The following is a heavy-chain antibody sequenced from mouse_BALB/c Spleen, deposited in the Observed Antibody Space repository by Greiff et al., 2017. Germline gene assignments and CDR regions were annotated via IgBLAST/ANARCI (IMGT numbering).Heavy chain of an antibody. D-gene: IGHD2-4*01. V-gene: IGHV3-2*02. J-gene: IGHJ3*01. CDR3: ASYDYDGEFAY. CDR1: GYSITSDYA. CDR2: ISYSGST. Sequence: EVKLQESGPGLVKPSQSLSLTCTVTGYSITSDYAWNWIRQFPGNKLEWMGYISYSGSTSYNPSLKSRISITRDTSKNQFFLQLNSVTTEDTATYYCASYDYDGEFAYWGQGTLVTVSA.